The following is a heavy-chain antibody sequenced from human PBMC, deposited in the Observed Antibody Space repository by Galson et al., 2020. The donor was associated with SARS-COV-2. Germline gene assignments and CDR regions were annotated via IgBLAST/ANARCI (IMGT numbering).Heavy chain of an antibody. D-gene: IGHD3-9*01. Sequence: GGYLRLSCSGSGFTFSHHWMSWVRQAPGKGLEWVANIKQDGDEKYYVDSVKGRFTSSRDNAKNSLFLQMDSLRADDTALYYCARDLTLPYLQFLGPYYFDQWGQGTLVTVSS. V-gene: IGHV3-7*01. CDR1: GFTFSHHW. CDR3: ARDLTLPYLQFLGPYYFDQ. J-gene: IGHJ4*02. CDR2: IKQDGDEK.